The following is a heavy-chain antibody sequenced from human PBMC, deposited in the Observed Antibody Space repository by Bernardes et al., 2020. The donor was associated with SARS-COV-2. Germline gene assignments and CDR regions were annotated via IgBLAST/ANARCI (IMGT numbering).Heavy chain of an antibody. CDR3: AMLSTGYYLDF. D-gene: IGHD3-22*01. V-gene: IGHV3-74*01. Sequence: GGSLRLSRAASGFTFSSYWMHWVRQAPGKGLVWVSRISSDGSTTSYADSVKGRFTISRDNAKNTLYLQMNSLRAEDTAVYYCAMLSTGYYLDFWGQGTLVTVSS. CDR2: ISSDGSTT. J-gene: IGHJ4*02. CDR1: GFTFSSYW.